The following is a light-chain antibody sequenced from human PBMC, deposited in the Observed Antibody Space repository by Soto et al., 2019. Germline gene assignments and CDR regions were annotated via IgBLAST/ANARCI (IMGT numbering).Light chain of an antibody. CDR3: QQYDNLLT. V-gene: IGKV1-33*01. CDR2: DAS. J-gene: IGKJ4*01. Sequence: DIQMTQSPSSLSASVGDRVTITCQASQDISNYLNWYQQKPGKAPKLLIYDASNLETGVPSRFSASGSGTDFPFTISSLQPEDIATYYCQQYDNLLTFGGGTKVEIK. CDR1: QDISNY.